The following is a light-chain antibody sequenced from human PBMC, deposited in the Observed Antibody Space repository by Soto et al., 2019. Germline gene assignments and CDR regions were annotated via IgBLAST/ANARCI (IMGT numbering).Light chain of an antibody. CDR2: GAS. J-gene: IGKJ1*01. Sequence: EAVLTQSPATLSVSPGERVTLSCRASQSVATNLAWYQQRPGQAPRLLIYGASKRAIGLPARFSGSGSGTEFTLIINSLQSEDFAVYYCQQYNDWPRTFGQGTKVDIK. CDR1: QSVATN. CDR3: QQYNDWPRT. V-gene: IGKV3-15*01.